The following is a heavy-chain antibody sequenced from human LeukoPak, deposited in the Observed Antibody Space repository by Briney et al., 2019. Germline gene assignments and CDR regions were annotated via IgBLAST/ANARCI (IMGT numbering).Heavy chain of an antibody. CDR3: SSHYYDI. CDR1: GFTFSNAW. Sequence: GGSLRLSCAASGFTFSNAWMNWVRQAPGKGLEWVGRTKTKSDGGITDYAAPVKDRFTISRDDSKNTLYLQMNSLKTEDTAVYYCSSHYYDIWGQGTKVTVSS. D-gene: IGHD3-10*01. CDR2: TKTKSDGGIT. J-gene: IGHJ3*02. V-gene: IGHV3-15*01.